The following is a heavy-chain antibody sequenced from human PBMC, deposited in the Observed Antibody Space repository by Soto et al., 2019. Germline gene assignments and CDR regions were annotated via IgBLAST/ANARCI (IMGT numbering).Heavy chain of an antibody. CDR3: ATYGASAYTYGYFDY. J-gene: IGHJ4*02. CDR2: ISDSSSTI. CDR1: GFTFDNCS. D-gene: IGHD5-18*01. V-gene: IGHV3-48*02. Sequence: ESGGGLVQPGGSLRLSCAASGFTFDNCSMNWVRQAPGKGLEWVSYISDSSSTIYYADSVKGRFTISRDNAKNSLYLQMNSLRDEDTAVYYCATYGASAYTYGYFDYWGRGTLVTVSS.